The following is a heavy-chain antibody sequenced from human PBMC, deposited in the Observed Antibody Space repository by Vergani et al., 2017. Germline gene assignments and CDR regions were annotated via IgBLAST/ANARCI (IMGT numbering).Heavy chain of an antibody. CDR1: GYSISRGYY. D-gene: IGHD2-21*02. J-gene: IGHJ3*02. V-gene: IGHV4-38-2*02. Sequence: QVQLQESGPGLVKPSGTLSLTCSVSGYSISRGYYWGWIRQPPGRGLEWMATVFHSGCAYYNPSLRRRVTISVETAKNQFALRLPTLTAADTAVYYCARQLWDCQGVGSFDTWGRGTEVAVSS. CDR3: ARQLWDCQGVGSFDT. CDR2: VFHSGCA.